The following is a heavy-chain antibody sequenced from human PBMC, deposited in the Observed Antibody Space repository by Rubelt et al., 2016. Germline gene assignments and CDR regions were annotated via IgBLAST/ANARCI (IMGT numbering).Heavy chain of an antibody. Sequence: SGAEVKKPGASVKVSCKVSGYTLTELSMHWVRQAPGRGLEWMGGFDPEDGETIYAQKFQGRVTMTTDTSTSTAYMELSSLRSEDTAVYYCARSKDTAMVTDADWYFDLWGRGTLVTVSS. V-gene: IGHV1-24*01. CDR3: ARSKDTAMVTDADWYFDL. CDR1: GYTLTELS. CDR2: FDPEDGET. J-gene: IGHJ2*01. D-gene: IGHD5-18*01.